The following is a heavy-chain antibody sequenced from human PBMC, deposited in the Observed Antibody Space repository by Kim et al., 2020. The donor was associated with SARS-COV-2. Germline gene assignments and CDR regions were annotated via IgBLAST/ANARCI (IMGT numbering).Heavy chain of an antibody. D-gene: IGHD2-21*01. CDR3: TTDPYLISALL. V-gene: IGHV3-15*01. Sequence: GGSLRLSCEASGFTFSDAWMSWVRQASGKGLEWVGRISSNTDGRTTNYAAPGKGRFIISRDDSKNQLYLEMNSLKTEDTGVYYCTTDPYLISALLWGQGTLVTVFS. CDR1: GFTFSDAW. CDR2: ISSNTDGRTT. J-gene: IGHJ4*02.